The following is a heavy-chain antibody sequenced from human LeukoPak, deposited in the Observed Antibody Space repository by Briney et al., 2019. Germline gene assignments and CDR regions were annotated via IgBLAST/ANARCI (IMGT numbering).Heavy chain of an antibody. V-gene: IGHV3-48*04. D-gene: IGHD6-13*01. CDR3: ARAAAAAGTFWFDP. CDR1: GFTFSDYS. J-gene: IGHJ5*02. Sequence: PGGSLRLSCAASGFTFSDYSMNWVRQAPGKGLEWISYIGIDSGNTNYADSVKGRFTISGDNAKNSLYLQMNSLRAEDTAVYYCARAAAAAGTFWFDPWGQGTLVTVSS. CDR2: IGIDSGNT.